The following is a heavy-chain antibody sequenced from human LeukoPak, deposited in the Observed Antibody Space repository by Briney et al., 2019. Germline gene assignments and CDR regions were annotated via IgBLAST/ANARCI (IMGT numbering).Heavy chain of an antibody. J-gene: IGHJ4*02. CDR3: ARERYEALLTGTIYYFDY. D-gene: IGHD1-7*01. CDR1: GFTFSSYA. CDR2: ISYDGSNK. Sequence: GGSLRLSCAASGFTFSSYAMHWVRQAPGKGLEWVAVISYDGSNKYYADSVKGRFTISRDNSKNTLYLQMNSLRAEDTAVYYCARERYEALLTGTIYYFDYWGQGTLVTVSS. V-gene: IGHV3-30-3*01.